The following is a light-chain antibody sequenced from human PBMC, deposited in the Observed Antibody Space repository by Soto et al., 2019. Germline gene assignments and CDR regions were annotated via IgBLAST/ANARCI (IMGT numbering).Light chain of an antibody. CDR1: SSDIGSYKL. J-gene: IGLJ2*01. CDR2: EGS. V-gene: IGLV2-23*01. CDR3: CSYAGSTYVV. Sequence: QSALTQPASVSGSPGQSITISCTGTSSDIGSYKLVSWYQQYPGKAPKLMIYEGSKRPSGVSNRFSGSKSGNTASLTISGLQAEDEADYYCCSYAGSTYVVFGGGTKVTVL.